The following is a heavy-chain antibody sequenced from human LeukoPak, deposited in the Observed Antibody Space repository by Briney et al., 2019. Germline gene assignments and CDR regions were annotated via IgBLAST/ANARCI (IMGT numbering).Heavy chain of an antibody. V-gene: IGHV1-46*01. Sequence: ASVKVSCKASGYTFTSYYIHWVRQAPGQGLEWMGIINPSGGSTSYAQKFQGRVTMTRDMSTSTVYMELSSLRSEDTAVYYCARVVFCSGGTCYSGGFDYWGQGTLVTVSS. CDR2: INPSGGST. CDR1: GYTFTSYY. D-gene: IGHD2-15*01. J-gene: IGHJ4*02. CDR3: ARVVFCSGGTCYSGGFDY.